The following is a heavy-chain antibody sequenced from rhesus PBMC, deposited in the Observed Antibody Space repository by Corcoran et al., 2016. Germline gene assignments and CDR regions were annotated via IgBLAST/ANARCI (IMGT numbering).Heavy chain of an antibody. D-gene: IGHD6-25*01. Sequence: QLQLQESGPGLVKPSETLSLTCAVSGGSISSNYWSWIRQPPGKGLEWIGRIYGSGGSTEYNPSLKSRVTISTDTSKNQFSLKLSSGTGADTAVYYCARRGIAAAGDYFDYWGQGVLVTVSS. V-gene: IGHV4-173*01. CDR1: GGSISSNY. CDR2: IYGSGGST. J-gene: IGHJ4*01. CDR3: ARRGIAAAGDYFDY.